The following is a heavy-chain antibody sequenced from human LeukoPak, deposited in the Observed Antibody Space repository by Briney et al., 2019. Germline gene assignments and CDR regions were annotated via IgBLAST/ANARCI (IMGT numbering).Heavy chain of an antibody. CDR1: GYSISSGYY. D-gene: IGHD1-26*01. CDR3: ARDARGSWGNSHYYLDV. Sequence: SSETLSLTCAVSGYSISSGYYWGWIRQPPGKGLEWIGSIYHSGSTYYNPSLKSRVTISVDTSNNQFSLRLTSVTAADTAVYYCARDARGSWGNSHYYLDVWGKGTTVTVSS. V-gene: IGHV4-38-2*02. CDR2: IYHSGST. J-gene: IGHJ6*03.